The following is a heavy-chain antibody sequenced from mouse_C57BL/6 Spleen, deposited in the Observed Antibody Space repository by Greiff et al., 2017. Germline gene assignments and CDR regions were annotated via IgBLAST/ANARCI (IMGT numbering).Heavy chain of an antibody. D-gene: IGHD1-1*01. Sequence: QVQLQQPGAELVRPGASVTLSCKASGYTFTDYEMHWVKQTPVHGLEWIGAIDPETGGTAYNQKFKGKAILTADKSSSTAYMEHRSLTSEDAAVDYCTRGGTTVVNWYFGGWGTGTTVTVSS. V-gene: IGHV1-15*01. CDR1: GYTFTDYE. CDR2: IDPETGGT. CDR3: TRGGTTVVNWYFGG. J-gene: IGHJ1*03.